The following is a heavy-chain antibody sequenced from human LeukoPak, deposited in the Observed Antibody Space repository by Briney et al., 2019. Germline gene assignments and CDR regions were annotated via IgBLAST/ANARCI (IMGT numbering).Heavy chain of an antibody. D-gene: IGHD1-26*01. CDR2: ISANNGNT. CDR3: ARDRDRSGSQSY. V-gene: IGHV1-18*01. CDR1: GGTFSTYA. Sequence: ASVWVSCKASGGTFSTYAICWVREAPEQGVEWMGWISANNGNTKYNTKYAQNLQGRVTMTTDISTSTAYMELRTLRSDDTAVYYCARDRDRSGSQSYWGQGTLVTVSS. J-gene: IGHJ4*02.